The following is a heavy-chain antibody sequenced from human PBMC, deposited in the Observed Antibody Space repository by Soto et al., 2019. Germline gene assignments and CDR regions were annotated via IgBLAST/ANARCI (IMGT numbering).Heavy chain of an antibody. CDR2: INTDGSTT. D-gene: IGHD3-16*02. CDR3: ARGIYLKYGLYV. CDR1: EFTFNNYW. J-gene: IGHJ6*02. Sequence: EVQLVESGGGLVQPGGSLRLSCAASEFTFNNYWMHWVRQVPGKGLEWVSRINTDGSTTNYADSVMGRFTISRDNGDNTVYLQMNSLRAEDTAVYYCARGIYLKYGLYVWGQGGTVTVSS. V-gene: IGHV3-74*01.